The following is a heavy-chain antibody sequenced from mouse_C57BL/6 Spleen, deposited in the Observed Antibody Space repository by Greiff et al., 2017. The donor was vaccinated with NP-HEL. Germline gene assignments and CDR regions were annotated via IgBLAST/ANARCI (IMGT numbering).Heavy chain of an antibody. CDR1: GYTFTDYN. D-gene: IGHD1-1*01. CDR3: ARNPLYYGSSLDY. Sequence: VQLQQSGPELVKLGASVKMSCKASGYTFTDYNMHWVKQSHGKSLEWIGYINPNNGGTSYNQKFKGKATLTVNKSSSTAYMELRSLTSEDSAVYYCARNPLYYGSSLDYWGQGTTLTVSS. J-gene: IGHJ2*01. V-gene: IGHV1-22*01. CDR2: INPNNGGT.